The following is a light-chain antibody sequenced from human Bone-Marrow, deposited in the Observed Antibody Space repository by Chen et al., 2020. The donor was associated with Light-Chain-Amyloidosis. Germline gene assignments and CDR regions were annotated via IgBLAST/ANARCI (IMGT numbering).Light chain of an antibody. V-gene: IGLV3-21*02. CDR2: DDS. Sequence: SYVLTQPSSVSVAPGQTATIACGGNNIGSTRVHWYQQTPGQAPLLVVYDDSDRPSGIPERLTGYNSGNTATRTGSRVEDGDEGDYYCQVWDRRRDQQVFGGGTKLTVL. CDR3: QVWDRRRDQQV. J-gene: IGLJ3*02. CDR1: NIGSTR.